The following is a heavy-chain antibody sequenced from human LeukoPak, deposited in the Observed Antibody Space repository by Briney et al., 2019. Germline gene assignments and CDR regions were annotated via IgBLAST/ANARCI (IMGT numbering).Heavy chain of an antibody. V-gene: IGHV4-4*09. D-gene: IGHD3-22*01. J-gene: IGHJ3*01. CDR3: ARSGDSSGYYSDDAFDV. CDR2: IYTSGST. Sequence: PSETLSLTCTVSGGSISSYYWSWIRLPPGKGLEWIGYIYTSGSTNYNPSLKSRVTISVDTSKNQFSLKLSSVTAADTAVYYCARSGDSSGYYSDDAFDVWGQGTMVSVSS. CDR1: GGSISSYY.